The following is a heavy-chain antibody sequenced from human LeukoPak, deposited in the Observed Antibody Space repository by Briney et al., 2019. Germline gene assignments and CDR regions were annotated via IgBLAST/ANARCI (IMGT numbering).Heavy chain of an antibody. V-gene: IGHV4-31*03. CDR1: GGSISSGDYY. J-gene: IGHJ5*02. CDR2: IYYSGST. D-gene: IGHD6-13*01. CDR3: ARDFNRYSCTWTGWFDP. Sequence: TLSLTCTVPGGSISSGDYYWSWIRQHPGKGLERIGYIYYSGSTYYNQSLKSRVTIAIDTSNSQFSLTLSSVTAADTAVYYCARDFNRYSCTWTGWFDPWGQGILVTVSS.